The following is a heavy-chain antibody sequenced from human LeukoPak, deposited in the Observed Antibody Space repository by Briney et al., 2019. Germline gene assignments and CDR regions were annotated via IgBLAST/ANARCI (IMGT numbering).Heavy chain of an antibody. CDR3: AKDRPWRFGELPDY. CDR1: GFTFSSYG. D-gene: IGHD3-10*01. V-gene: IGHV3-23*01. Sequence: GGSLRLSCAASGFTFSSYGMSWVRQAPGKGLEWVSTISGSGDSTYYADSVKGRFTISRDNSKNTLYLQMNSLRAEDTAVYYCAKDRPWRFGELPDYRGQGTLVTVSS. J-gene: IGHJ4*02. CDR2: ISGSGDST.